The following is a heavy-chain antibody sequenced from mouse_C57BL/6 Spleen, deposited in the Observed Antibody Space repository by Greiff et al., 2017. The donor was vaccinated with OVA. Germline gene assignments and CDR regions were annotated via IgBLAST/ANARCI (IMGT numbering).Heavy chain of an antibody. CDR3: AREDIYYGSSYYD. D-gene: IGHD1-1*01. J-gene: IGHJ2*01. Sequence: QVQLQQPGAELVRPGSSVKLSCKASGYTFTSYWMHWVKQRPIQGLEWIGNIDPSDSETHYNQKFKDKATLTVDKSSSTAYMQLSSLTSEDSAVYDCAREDIYYGSSYYDWGQGTTLTVSA. V-gene: IGHV1-52*01. CDR2: IDPSDSET. CDR1: GYTFTSYW.